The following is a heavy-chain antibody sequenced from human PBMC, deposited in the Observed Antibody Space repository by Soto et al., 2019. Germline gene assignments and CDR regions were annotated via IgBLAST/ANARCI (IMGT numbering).Heavy chain of an antibody. CDR2: INPNTGVT. CDR1: GYTFTGYS. J-gene: IGHJ5*02. D-gene: IGHD2-2*01. Sequence: QAQLVQSGAEVRKPGASVKVSCKASGYTFTGYSIHWVRQAPGQGLQWMGYINPNTGVTNYSPSFQGRVTLTRDTSISTVYMEVGRLRSDDTAVYYCARGDCRTTSSSYHRWFDPWGQGTLVTVSS. CDR3: ARGDCRTTSSSYHRWFDP. V-gene: IGHV1-2*02.